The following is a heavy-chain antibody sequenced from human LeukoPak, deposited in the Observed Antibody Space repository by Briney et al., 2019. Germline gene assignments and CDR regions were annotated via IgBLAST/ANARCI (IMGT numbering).Heavy chain of an antibody. V-gene: IGHV3-7*01. CDR2: IKQDGSEK. CDR3: ASGDGFDF. Sequence: PGGSLRLSCTTSGFTFSTYWMSWVRQAPGKELEWVANIKQDGSEKYYVDSVKGRFTISRDNARNSLYLQMNSLQAEDTAVYYCASGDGFDFWGLGTLVTVSS. CDR1: GFTFSTYW. J-gene: IGHJ4*02.